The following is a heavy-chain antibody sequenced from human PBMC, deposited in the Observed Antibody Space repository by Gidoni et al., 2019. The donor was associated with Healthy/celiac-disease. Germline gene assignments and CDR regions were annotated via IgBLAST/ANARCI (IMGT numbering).Heavy chain of an antibody. V-gene: IGHV4-31*03. CDR1: GGSIRSGGYS. J-gene: IGHJ6*02. Sequence: QVQLQESGPGLVKPSQTLSLTCTVSGGSIRSGGYSWSWIRQHPGKGLEWIGYIYYSGSTYYNPSLKSRVTISVDTSKNQFSLKLSSVTAADTAVYYCARDKLGVVPAVMESGYYYYGMDVWGQGTTVTVSS. CDR3: ARDKLGVVPAVMESGYYYYGMDV. D-gene: IGHD2-2*01. CDR2: IYYSGST.